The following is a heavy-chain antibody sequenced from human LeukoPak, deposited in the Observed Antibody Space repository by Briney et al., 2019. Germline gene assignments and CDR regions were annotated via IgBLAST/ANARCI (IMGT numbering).Heavy chain of an antibody. CDR1: GFTFSSYG. J-gene: IGHJ6*02. CDR3: AKGLCGGASCYHRDYYYYGMDV. V-gene: IGHV3-30*02. D-gene: IGHD2-15*01. Sequence: GGSLRLSCAASGFTFSSYGMHWVRQAPGKGLEWVAVIRYDGSNKYYADSVKGRFTISRDNSKNTLYLQMNSLRAEDTAIYYCAKGLCGGASCYHRDYYYYGMDVWGQGTTVTVSS. CDR2: IRYDGSNK.